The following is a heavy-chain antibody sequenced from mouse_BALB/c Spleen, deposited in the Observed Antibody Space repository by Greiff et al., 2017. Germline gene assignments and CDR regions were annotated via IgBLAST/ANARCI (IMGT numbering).Heavy chain of an antibody. CDR2: IRLKSNNYAT. V-gene: IGHV6-6*02. J-gene: IGHJ3*01. Sequence: EVKLQESGGGLVQPGGSMKLSCVASGFTFSNYWMNWVRQSPEKGLEWVAEIRLKSNNYATHYAESVKGRFTISRDDSKSSVYLQMNNLRAEDTGMYYGTNSVEKYGTGWFAYWGQGTLVTVSA. D-gene: IGHD3-1*01. CDR1: GFTFSNYW. CDR3: TNSVEKYGTGWFAY.